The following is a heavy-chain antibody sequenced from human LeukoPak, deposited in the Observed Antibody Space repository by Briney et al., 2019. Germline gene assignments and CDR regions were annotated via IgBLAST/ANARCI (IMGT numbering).Heavy chain of an antibody. CDR1: GYSFTSYW. D-gene: IGHD2-21*01. CDR2: IYPGDSDT. V-gene: IGHV5-51*01. Sequence: KPGESLKISCKGSGYSFTSYWIGWVSQMPGKGLEWMGIIYPGDSDTRYSPSFQGQVTISADKSISTAYLQWSSLKASDTAMYYCARGRRPAANPNSAFDYWRQGTLVTVSS. CDR3: ARGRRPAANPNSAFDY. J-gene: IGHJ4*02.